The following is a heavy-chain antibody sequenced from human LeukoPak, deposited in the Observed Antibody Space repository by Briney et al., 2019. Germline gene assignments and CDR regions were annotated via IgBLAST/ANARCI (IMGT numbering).Heavy chain of an antibody. Sequence: SETLSLTCTVSGGSISSSSYYWGWVRQPPGKGLEWIGSIYYSGSSYYNPSLKSRVTISVDTSKNQFSLKLSSVTVADTAVYYCAREGYSGSYLYWGQGTLVTVSS. D-gene: IGHD1-26*01. CDR1: GGSISSSSYY. J-gene: IGHJ4*02. CDR3: AREGYSGSYLY. V-gene: IGHV4-39*07. CDR2: IYYSGSS.